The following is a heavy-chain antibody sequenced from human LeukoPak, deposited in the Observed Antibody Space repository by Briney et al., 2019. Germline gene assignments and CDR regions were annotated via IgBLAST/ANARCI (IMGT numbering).Heavy chain of an antibody. J-gene: IGHJ4*02. CDR3: ARVTTGGYYNC. D-gene: IGHD3-22*01. CDR1: GGSISSGTYY. CDR2: IYTTGST. V-gene: IGHV4-61*02. Sequence: PSQTLSLTCTVSGGSISSGTYYWTWIRQPAGKGLEWIGRIYTTGSTNYNPSLKSRVTMSTDTSKNQFSLKLSSVTAADTAVYYCARVTTGGYYNCWGQGTWSPSPQ.